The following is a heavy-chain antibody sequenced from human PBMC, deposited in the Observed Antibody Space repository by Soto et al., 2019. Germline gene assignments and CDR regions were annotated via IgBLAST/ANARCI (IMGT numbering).Heavy chain of an antibody. D-gene: IGHD4-17*01. V-gene: IGHV4-39*01. Sequence: SETLSLTCTVSGGSISSSSYFWGWIRQPPGKGLEWIGSISYSGSTYYNSSLKSRVTISVDTSKNQFSLKLNSVTAADTAVYYCAAKGNYGGNSVWFDPWGQGTLVTVSS. CDR3: AAKGNYGGNSVWFDP. J-gene: IGHJ5*02. CDR1: GGSISSSSYF. CDR2: ISYSGST.